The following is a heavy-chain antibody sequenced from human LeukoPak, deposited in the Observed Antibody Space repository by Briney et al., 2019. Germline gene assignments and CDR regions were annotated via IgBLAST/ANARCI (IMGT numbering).Heavy chain of an antibody. CDR2: ISWNRVSI. J-gene: IGHJ4*02. Sequence: PGGSLRLSCAASGFTFDDHDMHWVRQAPGKGLEWVSGISWNRVSIDYADSVKGRFTISRDNAKNSLYLQMSSLRAEDTDVYYCAKDPGRSAWSFFHYCVLGTLLTVSS. D-gene: IGHD6-19*01. CDR1: GFTFDDHD. V-gene: IGHV3-9*01. CDR3: AKDPGRSAWSFFHY.